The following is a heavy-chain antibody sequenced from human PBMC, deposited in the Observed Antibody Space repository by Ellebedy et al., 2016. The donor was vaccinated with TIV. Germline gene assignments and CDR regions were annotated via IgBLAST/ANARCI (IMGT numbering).Heavy chain of an antibody. CDR2: IYPGDSDT. J-gene: IGHJ4*02. CDR3: ARHRYRSMIVVVDYFDY. D-gene: IGHD3-22*01. CDR1: GYSFTSYW. Sequence: ASVKVSCKGSGYSFTSYWIGWVRQMPGKGLEWMGIIYPGDSDTRYSPSFQGQVTISADKSISTAYLQWSSLKASDTAMYYCARHRYRSMIVVVDYFDYWGQGTLVTVSS. V-gene: IGHV5-51*01.